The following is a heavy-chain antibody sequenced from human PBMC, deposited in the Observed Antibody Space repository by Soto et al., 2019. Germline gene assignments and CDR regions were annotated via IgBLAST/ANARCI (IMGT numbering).Heavy chain of an antibody. Sequence: GESLKISCKGSGYSFTKYWLSWVRQMPGKGLEWMGRIDPSDSYTNYSPSFQGHVTISADKSISTAYLQWSSLKASDTAMFFFARQGMSTRPEYGIDCWGQVTTVTVSS. D-gene: IGHD2-2*01. V-gene: IGHV5-10-1*01. CDR1: GYSFTKYW. J-gene: IGHJ6*02. CDR3: ARQGMSTRPEYGIDC. CDR2: IDPSDSYT.